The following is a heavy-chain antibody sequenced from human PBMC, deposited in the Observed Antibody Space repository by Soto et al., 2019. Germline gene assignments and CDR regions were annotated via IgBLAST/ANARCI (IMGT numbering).Heavy chain of an antibody. CDR1: FSSYA. J-gene: IGHJ6*02. D-gene: IGHD2-15*01. CDR3: ARGYCSGGSCYRHYGMDV. Sequence: FSSYAISWVRQAPRQGLEWMGGIIPIFGTANYAQKFQGRVTITADESTSTAYMELSSLRSEDTAVYYCARGYCSGGSCYRHYGMDVWGQGTTVTVS. CDR2: IIPIFGTA. V-gene: IGHV1-69*01.